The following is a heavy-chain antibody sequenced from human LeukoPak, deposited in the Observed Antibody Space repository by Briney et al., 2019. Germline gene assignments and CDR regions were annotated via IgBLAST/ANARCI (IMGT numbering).Heavy chain of an antibody. J-gene: IGHJ4*02. CDR3: TKPALYGPFYRFLEWLPPTYFDY. Sequence: PGGSLRLSCSASGFTFSSYAMSWVRHAPGKGLEWVSAIKGSGGSTYYADSVKGRFTISRDNSKNTLYLQMNSLRAEDTAVYYCTKPALYGPFYRFLEWLPPTYFDYWGQGTLVTVSS. D-gene: IGHD3-3*01. CDR2: IKGSGGST. V-gene: IGHV3-23*01. CDR1: GFTFSSYA.